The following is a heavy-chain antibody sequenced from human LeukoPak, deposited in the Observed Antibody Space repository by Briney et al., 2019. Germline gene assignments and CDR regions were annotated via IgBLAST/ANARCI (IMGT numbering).Heavy chain of an antibody. V-gene: IGHV3-74*01. J-gene: IGHJ5*02. Sequence: GGSLRLSCVASGFTFSTYSMNWVRQAPGKGLVWVSRINTDGSTTRYADSVEGRFTISRDNAKNTLYLQMSSLRAEDTVVYYCARVVSGYTDSWFDPWGQGTLVTVSS. D-gene: IGHD3-22*01. CDR1: GFTFSTYS. CDR2: INTDGSTT. CDR3: ARVVSGYTDSWFDP.